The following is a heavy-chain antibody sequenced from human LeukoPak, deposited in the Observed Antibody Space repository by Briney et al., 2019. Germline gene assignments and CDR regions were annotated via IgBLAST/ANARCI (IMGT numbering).Heavy chain of an antibody. V-gene: IGHV3-21*04. CDR2: ISSSSSYI. CDR1: GFTFSSYS. CDR3: TKDTSSSWYGANDY. Sequence: GGSLRLSCAASGFTFSSYSMDWVRQAPGKGLEWVASISSSSSYIYYADSVKGRFTISRDNAKNSLYLQMNRLRAEDTALYYCTKDTSSSWYGANDYWGQGTLATVSS. J-gene: IGHJ4*02. D-gene: IGHD6-13*01.